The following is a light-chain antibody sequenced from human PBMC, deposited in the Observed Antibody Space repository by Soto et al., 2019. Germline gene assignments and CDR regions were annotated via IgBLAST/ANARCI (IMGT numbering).Light chain of an antibody. Sequence: QSALTQPASVSGSPGQSITISCTGTSSDVGGYNYVSWYQQHPGKAPKLMIYDVSNRPSGVSNRFSGSKSGNTASLTISGLLAEDEADXYCXXXTXXSTRYVFGTGTXVTX. CDR3: XXXTXXSTRYV. V-gene: IGLV2-14*01. CDR1: SSDVGGYNY. J-gene: IGLJ1*01. CDR2: DVS.